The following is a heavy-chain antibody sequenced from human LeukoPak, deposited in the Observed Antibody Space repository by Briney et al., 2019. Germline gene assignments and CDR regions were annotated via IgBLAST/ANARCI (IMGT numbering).Heavy chain of an antibody. CDR3: ARQFGRLELRLLEWRTPPGGYYYYTDV. V-gene: IGHV4-39*01. D-gene: IGHD3-3*01. CDR2: IYYSGST. CDR1: GGSISSSSYY. J-gene: IGHJ6*03. Sequence: PSETLSLTCTVSGGSISSSSYYWGWIRQPPGKGLEWIGSIYYSGSTYYNPSLKSRVTISVDTSKNQFSLKLSSVTAADTAVYYCARQFGRLELRLLEWRTPPGGYYYYTDVWGKGTTVTVSS.